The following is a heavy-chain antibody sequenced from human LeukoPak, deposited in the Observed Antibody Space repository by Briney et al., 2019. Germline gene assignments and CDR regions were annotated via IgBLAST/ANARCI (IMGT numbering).Heavy chain of an antibody. J-gene: IGHJ4*02. V-gene: IGHV4-34*01. D-gene: IGHD4-17*01. CDR3: ATVWDYGDYAFDY. CDR2: INHSGST. Sequence: SETLSLTCAVYGGSFSGYYWSWIRQPPGKGLEWIGEINHSGSTNYNPSLKSRVTISVDTSKNQFSLKLSSVTAADTAVYYCATVWDYGDYAFDYWGQGTLVTVSS. CDR1: GGSFSGYY.